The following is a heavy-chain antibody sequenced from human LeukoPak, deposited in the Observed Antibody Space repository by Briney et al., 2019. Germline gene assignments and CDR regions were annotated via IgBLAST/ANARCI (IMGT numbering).Heavy chain of an antibody. D-gene: IGHD2-2*01. CDR3: AREDCSSTSCYDPSVSDY. CDR1: GFTFSHYG. J-gene: IGHJ4*02. Sequence: PGGSLRLSCEASGFTFSHYGMNWVRQAPGKGLEWVSYISSSGYTIYYADSVKGRFTISRDNAKNSLYLQMNSLRAEDTAVYYCAREDCSSTSCYDPSVSDYWGQGTLVTVSS. CDR2: ISSSGYTI. V-gene: IGHV3-48*03.